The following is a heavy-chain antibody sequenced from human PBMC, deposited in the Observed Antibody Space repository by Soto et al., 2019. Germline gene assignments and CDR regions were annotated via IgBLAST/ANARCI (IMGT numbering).Heavy chain of an antibody. J-gene: IGHJ3*02. CDR1: GFICSSYD. D-gene: IGHD2-8*02. CDR2: ILVGGST. Sequence: GGSLRLSCVVSGFICSSYDMSWVRQAPGKGLEWVSTILVGGSTHYEDSVKGRFTISRDTSKNTVDLQMNSLTAGDTAVYYCAKATATGGGAFEICGQGTMVTVSS. V-gene: IGHV3-23*01. CDR3: AKATATGGGAFEI.